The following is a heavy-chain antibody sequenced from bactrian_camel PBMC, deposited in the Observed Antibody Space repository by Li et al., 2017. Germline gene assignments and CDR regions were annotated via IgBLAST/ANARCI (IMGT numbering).Heavy chain of an antibody. CDR1: VYTTSSYC. V-gene: IGHV3S10*01. J-gene: IGHJ4*01. Sequence: QLVESGGGSVQAGGSLRLSCAASVYTTSSYCMSWIRQVSGQEREGVASTDADGETSYVDSVKGRFTVSRDNGKNSVYLQMDSLKLEDTAMYYCAADFGPYCSGPYLARRANFEGQGTQVTVS. D-gene: IGHD2*01. CDR2: TDADGET.